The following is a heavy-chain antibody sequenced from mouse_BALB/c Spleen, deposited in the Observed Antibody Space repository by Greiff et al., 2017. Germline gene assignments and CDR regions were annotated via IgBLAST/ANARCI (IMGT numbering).Heavy chain of an antibody. CDR3: ARRGLGLYYAMDY. CDR1: GDSITSGY. Sequence: VQLQQSGPSLVKPSQTLSLTCSVTGDSITSGYWNWIRKFPGNKLEYMGYISYSGSTYYNPSLKSRISITRDTSKNQYYLQLNSVTTEDTATYYCARRGLGLYYAMDYWGQGTSVTVSS. J-gene: IGHJ4*01. CDR2: ISYSGST. V-gene: IGHV3-8*02. D-gene: IGHD4-1*01.